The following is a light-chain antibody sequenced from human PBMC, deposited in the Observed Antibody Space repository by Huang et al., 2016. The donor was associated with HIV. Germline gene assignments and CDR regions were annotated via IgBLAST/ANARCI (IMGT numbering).Light chain of an antibody. V-gene: IGKV2-28*01. CDR1: QSLLHSDEYDY. CDR3: MQALQTPYT. CDR2: LGS. Sequence: DIVMTQSPLSLPVTLGEPASISWRSNQSLLHSDEYDYLDWYLLKPCQSPQLLIYLGSDRASGVPDRCSGSGSGTDFTLKISGVEAEDVGIYYCMQALQTPYTFGQGTKLEIK. J-gene: IGKJ2*01.